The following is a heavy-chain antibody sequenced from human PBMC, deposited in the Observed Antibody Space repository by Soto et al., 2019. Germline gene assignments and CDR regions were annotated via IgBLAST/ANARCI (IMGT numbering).Heavy chain of an antibody. Sequence: SETLSLTCTVSGGSISSSSYYWDWIRQPPGKGLEWIGSIYYSGSTYYNPSLKSRVTISVDTSKNQFSLKLSSVTAADTAVYYCARRYSSSSDYWGQGTLVTVSS. CDR1: GGSISSSSYY. CDR3: ARRYSSSSDY. D-gene: IGHD6-13*01. CDR2: IYYSGST. V-gene: IGHV4-39*01. J-gene: IGHJ4*02.